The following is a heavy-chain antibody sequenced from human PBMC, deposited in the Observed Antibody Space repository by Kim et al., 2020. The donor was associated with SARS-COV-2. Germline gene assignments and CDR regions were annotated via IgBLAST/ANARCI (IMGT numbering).Heavy chain of an antibody. CDR3: ARELGWGHYYGSGSYFG. V-gene: IGHV1-69*13. CDR1: GGTFSSYA. J-gene: IGHJ4*02. D-gene: IGHD3-10*01. CDR2: IIPIFGTA. Sequence: SVKVSCKASGGTFSSYAISWVRQAPGQGLEWMGGIIPIFGTANYAQKFQGRVTITADESTSTAYMELSSLRSEDTAVYYCARELGWGHYYGSGSYFGWGQGTLVTVSS.